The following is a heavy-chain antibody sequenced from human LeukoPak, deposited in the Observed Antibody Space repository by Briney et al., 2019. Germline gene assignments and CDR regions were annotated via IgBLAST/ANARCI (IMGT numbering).Heavy chain of an antibody. V-gene: IGHV4-34*01. Sequence: SETLSLTCAVYGGSFSDYYWSWIRQSPGKGLEWIGEIKSTGTTNWIGETKHSESTNYNPSLKSRVTISADTSKNQFSLKLTSVTAADTAVYYRARVIGSDTRDYYLGYWGQGTLVTVYS. J-gene: IGHJ4*02. CDR1: GGSFSDYY. D-gene: IGHD2-2*01. CDR2: TKHSEST. CDR3: ARVIGSDTRDYYLGY.